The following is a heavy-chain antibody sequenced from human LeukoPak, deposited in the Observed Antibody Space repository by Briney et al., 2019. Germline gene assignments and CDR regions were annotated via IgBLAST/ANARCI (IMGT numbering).Heavy chain of an antibody. Sequence: SETLSLTCAVSGYSISSGYYWGWIRQPPGKGLEWIGSFHHSRNTYYNPSLKSRVTISVDTSKNQFSLKLSSVTAADTAVYYCARGGYSYGYGPYYYYMDVWGKGTTVTVSS. D-gene: IGHD5-18*01. CDR2: FHHSRNT. CDR3: ARGGYSYGYGPYYYYMDV. CDR1: GYSISSGYY. V-gene: IGHV4-38-2*01. J-gene: IGHJ6*03.